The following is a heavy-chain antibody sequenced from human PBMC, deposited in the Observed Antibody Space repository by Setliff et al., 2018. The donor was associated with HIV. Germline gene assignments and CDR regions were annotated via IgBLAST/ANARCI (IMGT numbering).Heavy chain of an antibody. CDR2: LYTGGRT. Sequence: GGSLRLSCAASGFIVSENYMSWLRQAPGKGLEWVSVLYTGGRTHYGDSVKGRFTISRDNSKNTLFLQMNSLRAEDTAVYYCAKDDVPRDFDIWGQGTMVTVSS. CDR3: AKDDVPRDFDI. J-gene: IGHJ3*02. CDR1: GFIVSENY. V-gene: IGHV3-66*01.